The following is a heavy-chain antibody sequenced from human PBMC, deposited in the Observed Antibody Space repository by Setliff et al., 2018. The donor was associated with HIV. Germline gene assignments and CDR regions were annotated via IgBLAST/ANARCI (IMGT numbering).Heavy chain of an antibody. Sequence: PSETLSLTCTVSGASISSGGYYWSWIRQHPGKGLEWIAYIYYSGSTYYNPSLKSRVTISVDKSKNHFSLKLSSVTAADTAVYYCARAALTSVTTGFLDWYFDLWGRGTLVTVSS. CDR3: ARAALTSVTTGFLDWYFDL. J-gene: IGHJ2*01. CDR1: GASISSGGYY. CDR2: IYYSGST. D-gene: IGHD4-17*01. V-gene: IGHV4-31*03.